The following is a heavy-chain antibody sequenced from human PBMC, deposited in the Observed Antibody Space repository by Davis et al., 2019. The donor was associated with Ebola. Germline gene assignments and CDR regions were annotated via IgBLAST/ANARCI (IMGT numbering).Heavy chain of an antibody. CDR1: VITFSSYA. CDR3: ATPGEFIAVAGTGAGWFDP. V-gene: IGHV3-23*01. Sequence: GESLKISCADSVITFSSYAMTWVRQAPGKGLEWVSAISGSGGTTYYAGSVKGRFTVSRDNSKKTMYLQMNSLRAEDTAVYYCATPGEFIAVAGTGAGWFDPWGQGTLVTVSS. D-gene: IGHD6-19*01. J-gene: IGHJ5*02. CDR2: ISGSGGTT.